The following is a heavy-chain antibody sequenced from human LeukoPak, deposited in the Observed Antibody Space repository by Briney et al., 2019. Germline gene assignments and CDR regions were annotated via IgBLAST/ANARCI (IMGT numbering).Heavy chain of an antibody. CDR2: NYYTGSA. D-gene: IGHD6-19*01. J-gene: IGHJ4*02. CDR1: GVSISTYY. Sequence: KPSETLSLTCSVSGVSISTYYWSWTRQPPGRELEWIGYNYYTGSADYNPSLMSRVTISIDTSKNQFSLKLSYVTAADTAVYYCARAKYSNGLYYFDYWGQGTLVTVSS. CDR3: ARAKYSNGLYYFDY. V-gene: IGHV4-59*01.